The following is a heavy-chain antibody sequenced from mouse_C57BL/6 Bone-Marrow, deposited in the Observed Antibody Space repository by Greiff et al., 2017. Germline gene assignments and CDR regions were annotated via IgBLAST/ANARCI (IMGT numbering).Heavy chain of an antibody. D-gene: IGHD1-1*01. CDR2: IGPGSGST. Sequence: VQLQQSGAELVKPGASVKISCKASGYTFTDYYINWVKQRPGQGLEWIGKIGPGSGSTYYNEKFKGKATLTADKSSSTASMQPSSLTSEDSAVYFCASYYGSSYSYYFDYWGQGTTLTVSS. CDR3: ASYYGSSYSYYFDY. CDR1: GYTFTDYY. J-gene: IGHJ2*01. V-gene: IGHV1-77*01.